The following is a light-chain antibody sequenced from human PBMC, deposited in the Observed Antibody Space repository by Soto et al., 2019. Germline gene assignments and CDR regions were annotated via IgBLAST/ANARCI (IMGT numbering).Light chain of an antibody. V-gene: IGKV1-9*01. CDR1: QDISTS. J-gene: IGKJ2*03. Sequence: DIQLTQSPSFLSAPVGDRVTVSCRASQDISTSLAWFQQKAGKVPQLLVYPASTLQDGVPSRFSGSGSGTYFTLTINNLQAEDFATYYCQHLRTYPFSFGQGTKVDIK. CDR3: QHLRTYPFS. CDR2: PAS.